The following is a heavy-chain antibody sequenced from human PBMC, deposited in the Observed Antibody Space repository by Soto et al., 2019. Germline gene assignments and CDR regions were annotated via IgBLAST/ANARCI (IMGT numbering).Heavy chain of an antibody. D-gene: IGHD3-9*01. CDR2: IIPMYGIA. Sequence: QVQLVQSGAEVKKPGSSVRVSCRTSGGTFKKYGFSWVRQAPGQGLEWMGGIIPMYGIANYGQIFQGRLTITADESTDTVYMDLTSLQSEDTAVYSCAGEVGGTGLHLWGQGTQVTVSS. CDR1: GGTFKKYG. V-gene: IGHV1-69*12. CDR3: AGEVGGTGLHL. J-gene: IGHJ5*02.